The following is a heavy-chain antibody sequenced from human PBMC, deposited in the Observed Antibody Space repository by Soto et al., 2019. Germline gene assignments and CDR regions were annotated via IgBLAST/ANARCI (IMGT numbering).Heavy chain of an antibody. CDR1: GFTFSEYY. J-gene: IGHJ4*02. Sequence: PGGSLRLSCAASGFTFSEYYMDWVRQAPGKGLEWVGRSKNKVSGYATEYAASVKGRFTISRDDSKNSLYLQMNSLKSEDTAGLFCGSGITFGGVMDYWGQGTLVTVSS. V-gene: IGHV3-72*01. CDR2: SKNKVSGYAT. D-gene: IGHD3-16*01. CDR3: GSGITFGGVMDY.